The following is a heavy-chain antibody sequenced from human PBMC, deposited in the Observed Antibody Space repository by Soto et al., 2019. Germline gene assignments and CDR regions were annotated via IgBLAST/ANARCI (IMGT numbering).Heavy chain of an antibody. CDR3: ARPYYYDSSGYFHPIQH. CDR1: GYTFTSYG. Sequence: GASVKVSCKASGYTFTSYGISWVRQAPGQGLEWMGWISAYNGNTNYAQKLQGRVTMTTDTSTSTAYMELRSLRSDDTAVYYCARPYYYDSSGYFHPIQHWGQGTLVTVSS. V-gene: IGHV1-18*01. D-gene: IGHD3-22*01. CDR2: ISAYNGNT. J-gene: IGHJ1*01.